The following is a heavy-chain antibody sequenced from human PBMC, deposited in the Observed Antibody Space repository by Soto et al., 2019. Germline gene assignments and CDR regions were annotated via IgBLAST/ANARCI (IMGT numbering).Heavy chain of an antibody. CDR3: ARVGGYCSSTSCPSEAYYYYGIDV. Sequence: QVQLVESGGGVVQPGRSLRLSCAASGFTFSSYAMHWVRQAPGKGLEWVAVISYDGSNKYYADSVKGRFTISRDNSKNTLYLQMNSLRAEDTAVYYCARVGGYCSSTSCPSEAYYYYGIDVWGQGTTVTVSS. CDR1: GFTFSSYA. J-gene: IGHJ6*02. D-gene: IGHD2-2*01. CDR2: ISYDGSNK. V-gene: IGHV3-30-3*01.